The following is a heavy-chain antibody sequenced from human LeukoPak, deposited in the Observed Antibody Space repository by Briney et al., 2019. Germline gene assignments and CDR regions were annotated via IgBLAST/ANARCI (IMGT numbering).Heavy chain of an antibody. Sequence: ASETLSLTCAVSGYSISSGYYWGWIRQPPGKGLEWIGSIYHSGSTYYNPSLKSRVTISVDTSKNQFSLKLSSVTAADTAVYYCAITQGFYDFWSGYYGHWGQGTLVTVSS. J-gene: IGHJ4*02. CDR2: IYHSGST. D-gene: IGHD3-3*01. V-gene: IGHV4-38-2*01. CDR3: AITQGFYDFWSGYYGH. CDR1: GYSISSGYY.